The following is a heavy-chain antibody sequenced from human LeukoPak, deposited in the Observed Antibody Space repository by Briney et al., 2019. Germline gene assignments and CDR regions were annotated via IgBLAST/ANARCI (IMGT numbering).Heavy chain of an antibody. Sequence: SSETLSLTCAVYGGSISGYYWSWIRQPPGKGLEWIGEINHSGSTKYNPSLKSRVTVSVDPPKNQFSLKVTSVTAADTAVYYCARGFNGRGPTNWGQGTLVTVSS. CDR3: ARGFNGRGPTN. CDR2: INHSGST. CDR1: GGSISGYY. V-gene: IGHV4-34*01. D-gene: IGHD3-10*01. J-gene: IGHJ4*02.